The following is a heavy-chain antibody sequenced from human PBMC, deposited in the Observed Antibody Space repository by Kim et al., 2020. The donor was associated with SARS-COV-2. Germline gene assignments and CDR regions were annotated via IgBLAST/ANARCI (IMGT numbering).Heavy chain of an antibody. J-gene: IGHJ4*01. D-gene: IGHD3-9*01. CDR1: GGSINDRSYT. CDR3: ARRALTVAPYYFDY. CDR2: IYYTGST. Sequence: SETLSLTCTVSGGSINDRSYTWDWIRQPPGKGLEWIGNIYYTGSTNYNPSLKSRVTISVDTSKNQFSLRLSSVTAADTAVYYCARRALTVAPYYFDYWV. V-gene: IGHV4-39*01.